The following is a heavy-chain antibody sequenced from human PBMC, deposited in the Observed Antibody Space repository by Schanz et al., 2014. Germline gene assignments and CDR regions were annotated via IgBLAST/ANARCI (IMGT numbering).Heavy chain of an antibody. J-gene: IGHJ4*01. Sequence: EALLVESGGGLVKPGGSLRLSCEASGFTFITYTMNWVRQAPGKGLEWVSSISGRSSHIYYADSVKGRFSISRDNAKNSLYLQMNSLRAEDTAVYYCAREQIMAAAGLVDYWGHGTLVTVSS. D-gene: IGHD6-13*01. V-gene: IGHV3-21*02. CDR1: GFTFITYT. CDR2: ISGRSSHI. CDR3: AREQIMAAAGLVDY.